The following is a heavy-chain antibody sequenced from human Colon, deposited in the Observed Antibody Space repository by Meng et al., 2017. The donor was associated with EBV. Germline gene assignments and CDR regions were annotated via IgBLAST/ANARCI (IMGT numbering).Heavy chain of an antibody. CDR1: GGSISGTNW. Sequence: QVQLSEGVPGLVKPSGTVSLTCAGSGGSISGTNWGSLVRQPPGKGLEWIGEIYHSGSTNYNPSLKSRVTISVDKSKNQFSLKLNSVTAADTAVYYCARTAYFDFQRAFGYWGQGTLVTVSS. CDR2: IYHSGST. J-gene: IGHJ4*02. CDR3: ARTAYFDFQRAFGY. V-gene: IGHV4-4*02. D-gene: IGHD2/OR15-2a*01.